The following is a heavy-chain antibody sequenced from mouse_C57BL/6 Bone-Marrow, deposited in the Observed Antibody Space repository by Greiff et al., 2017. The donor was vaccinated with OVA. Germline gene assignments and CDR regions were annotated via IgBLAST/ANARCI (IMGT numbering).Heavy chain of an antibody. CDR2: IHPNSGST. CDR3: ARRGYGSSPWFAY. CDR1: GYTFTSYW. J-gene: IGHJ3*01. Sequence: QVQLQQSGAELVKPGASVKLSCKASGYTFTSYWMHWVKQRPGQGLEWIGMIHPNSGSTNYNEKFKSKATLTVDKSSSTAYMQLSSLTSEDSAVYYCARRGYGSSPWFAYWGQGTLVTVSA. D-gene: IGHD1-1*01. V-gene: IGHV1-64*01.